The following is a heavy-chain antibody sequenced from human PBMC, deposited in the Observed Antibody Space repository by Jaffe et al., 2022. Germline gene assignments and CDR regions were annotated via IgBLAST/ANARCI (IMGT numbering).Heavy chain of an antibody. V-gene: IGHV4-38-2*01. CDR1: GYSISSGYY. D-gene: IGHD3-10*01. CDR2: IYHSGST. J-gene: IGHJ5*02. CDR3: ARLRGSYDTQGDWFDP. Sequence: QVQLQESGPGLVKPSETLSLTCAVSGYSISSGYYWGWIRQPPGKGLEWIGSIYHSGSTYYNPSLKSRVTISVDTSKNQFSLKLSSVTAADTAVYYCARLRGSYDTQGDWFDPWGQGTLVTVSS.